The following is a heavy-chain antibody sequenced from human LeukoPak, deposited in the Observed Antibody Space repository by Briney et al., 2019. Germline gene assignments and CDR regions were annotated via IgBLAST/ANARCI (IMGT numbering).Heavy chain of an antibody. V-gene: IGHV3-23*01. D-gene: IGHD6-13*01. CDR1: GFTFSSYA. Sequence: GGSLRLSCAASGFTFSSYAMRWVRQAPGKGREWGSAISGSGGSTYYADSVKGRFTISRDNSKNTLYLQMNSLRAEDTAVYYCAKDPAAAAPIDYWGQGTLVTVSS. CDR3: AKDPAAAAPIDY. J-gene: IGHJ4*02. CDR2: ISGSGGST.